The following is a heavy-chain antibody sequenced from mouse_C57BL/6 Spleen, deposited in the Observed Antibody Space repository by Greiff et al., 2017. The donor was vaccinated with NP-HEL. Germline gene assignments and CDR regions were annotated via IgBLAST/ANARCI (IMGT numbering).Heavy chain of an antibody. Sequence: VQLKQSGAELVRPGASVKLSCTASGFNIKDDYMHWVKQRPEQGLEWIGWIDPENGDTEYASKFQGKATITADTSSHTAYLQLSSLTSEDTAVYYCTSYGYPFPFDDWGQGTTLTVSS. V-gene: IGHV14-4*01. J-gene: IGHJ2*01. CDR3: TSYGYPFPFDD. D-gene: IGHD2-2*01. CDR1: GFNIKDDY. CDR2: IDPENGDT.